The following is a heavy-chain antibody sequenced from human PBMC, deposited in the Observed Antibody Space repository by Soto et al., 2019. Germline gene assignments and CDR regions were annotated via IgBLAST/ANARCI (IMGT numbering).Heavy chain of an antibody. V-gene: IGHV3-66*01. Sequence: EVQLVESGGGLVQPGGSLRLSCAASGFTVSSNYMSWVRQAPGKGLEWVSVIYSGGSTYYADSVKGRFTISRDNSKNTMYLQMNSLRAEDTAVYYCARALRGYCSSTSCYVDDLWGQGTLVTVSS. CDR3: ARALRGYCSSTSCYVDDL. CDR1: GFTVSSNY. D-gene: IGHD2-2*01. J-gene: IGHJ5*02. CDR2: IYSGGST.